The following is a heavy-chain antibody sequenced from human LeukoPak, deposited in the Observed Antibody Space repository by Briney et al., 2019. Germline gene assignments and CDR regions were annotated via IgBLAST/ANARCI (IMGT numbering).Heavy chain of an antibody. Sequence: SGPTLVKPTQTLTLTCSFSGFSLSTTGVGVGWIRQSPVKALEWRALIYWDVDKRYNPSLKTRLTIVKDTSNNHVVLLMTNMDPVDTATYCCAHRRSGYNWNHGDFDYWGQGNPVTVSS. CDR2: IYWDVDK. CDR3: AHRRSGYNWNHGDFDY. V-gene: IGHV2-5*02. D-gene: IGHD1-14*01. J-gene: IGHJ4*02. CDR1: GFSLSTTGVG.